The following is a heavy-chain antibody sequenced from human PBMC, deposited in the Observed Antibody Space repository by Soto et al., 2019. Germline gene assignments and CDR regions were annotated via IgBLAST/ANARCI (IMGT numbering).Heavy chain of an antibody. D-gene: IGHD2-15*01. Sequence: QVQMVESGGGVAQPGRSLRLSCTTSGFTFRTYGMHWVRQAPGKGLEWVAVIWNDGSKKYYVDSVEGRFTISRDNPKNTLYLQMNSLRVEDTAVYYCARDLKGSGGLGFDFWGQGILVTVSS. CDR3: ARDLKGSGGLGFDF. CDR1: GFTFRTYG. CDR2: IWNDGSKK. V-gene: IGHV3-33*01. J-gene: IGHJ4*02.